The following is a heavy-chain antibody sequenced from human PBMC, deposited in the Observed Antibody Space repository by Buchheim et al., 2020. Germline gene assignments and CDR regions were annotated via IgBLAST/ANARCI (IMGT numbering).Heavy chain of an antibody. CDR1: SGSISSSDYY. J-gene: IGHJ4*02. V-gene: IGHV4-30-4*01. D-gene: IGHD5-12*01. Sequence: QVQLQESGPGLVKPSQTLSLTCNVTSGSISSSDYYWSWIRQPPGKALEYIGNIHYTESAYYNPSLKSRVTISKHTSRNQFSLNLNSVTAADTAVYYGVREGRGYSGYDYDYWGPGIL. CDR2: IHYTESA. CDR3: VREGRGYSGYDYDY.